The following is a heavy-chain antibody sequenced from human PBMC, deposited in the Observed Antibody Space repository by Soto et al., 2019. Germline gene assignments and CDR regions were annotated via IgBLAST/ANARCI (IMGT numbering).Heavy chain of an antibody. J-gene: IGHJ5*02. CDR1: GGSISSSSYY. CDR2: IYYSGST. D-gene: IGHD6-13*01. CDR3: ARLGWGQQLALWFDP. Sequence: QLQLQESGPGLVKPSETLSLTCTVSGGSISSSSYYWGWIRQPPGKGLEWIGSIYYSGSTYYNPSRKSRVTISVDTSRNQFSLKLSSVTAADTAVYYCARLGWGQQLALWFDPWGQGTLVTVSS. V-gene: IGHV4-39*01.